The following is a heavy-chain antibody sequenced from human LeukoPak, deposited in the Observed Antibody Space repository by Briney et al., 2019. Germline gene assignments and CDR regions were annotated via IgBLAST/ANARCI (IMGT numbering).Heavy chain of an antibody. CDR2: ISSSSSYI. J-gene: IGHJ3*02. Sequence: GGSLRLSCSASGVTFSDYYSMNWVRQAPGKGLEWVSSISSSSSYIYYADSVKGRFTISRDNAKNSLYLQMNSLRAEDTAVYYCARDGHPGWELLRFAAFDIWGQGTMVTVSS. CDR1: GVTFSDYYS. D-gene: IGHD1-26*01. CDR3: ARDGHPGWELLRFAAFDI. V-gene: IGHV3-21*01.